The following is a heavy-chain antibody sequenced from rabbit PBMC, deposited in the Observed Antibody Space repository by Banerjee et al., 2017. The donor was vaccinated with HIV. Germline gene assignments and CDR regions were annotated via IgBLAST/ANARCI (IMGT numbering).Heavy chain of an antibody. V-gene: IGHV1S43*01. CDR3: ARDAGYAGYGYPTRLDL. D-gene: IGHD7-1*01. CDR1: EFSFSSNYF. J-gene: IGHJ3*01. CDR2: IYTSSGST. Sequence: QEQLVESGGGLVQPEGSLTLTCTASEFSFSSNYFMCWVRQAPGKGLELIACIYTSSGSTWYASWVNGRFTISRSTSLNTVDLKMTSLTAADTATYFCARDAGYAGYGYPTRLDLWGPGTLVT.